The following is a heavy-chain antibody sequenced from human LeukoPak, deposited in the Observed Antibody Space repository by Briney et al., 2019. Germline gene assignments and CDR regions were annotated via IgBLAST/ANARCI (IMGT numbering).Heavy chain of an antibody. V-gene: IGHV3-15*07. CDR1: GFIFSNAW. D-gene: IGHD3-10*01. CDR3: ADYYASGSYPP. Sequence: GGSLRLSCAASGFIFSNAWMNWVRQAPGKGLEWVGRILSKTSGGTTDYATPVKGRSTISRDDSKNMLYLHMNSLQIEDTAVYYCADYYASGSYPPWGQGTLVTVSS. CDR2: ILSKTSGGTT. J-gene: IGHJ5*02.